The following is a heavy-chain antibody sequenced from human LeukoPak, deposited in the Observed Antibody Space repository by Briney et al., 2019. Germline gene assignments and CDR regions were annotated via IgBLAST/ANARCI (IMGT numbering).Heavy chain of an antibody. Sequence: SVKVSCKASGGTFSSYAISWVRQAPGQRLEWMGRIIPIFGTANYAQKFQGRVTITTDESTSTAYMELSSLRSEDTAVYYCGTRYYGSGADYWGQGTLVTVSS. J-gene: IGHJ4*02. CDR3: GTRYYGSGADY. CDR2: IIPIFGTA. CDR1: GGTFSSYA. V-gene: IGHV1-69*05. D-gene: IGHD3-10*01.